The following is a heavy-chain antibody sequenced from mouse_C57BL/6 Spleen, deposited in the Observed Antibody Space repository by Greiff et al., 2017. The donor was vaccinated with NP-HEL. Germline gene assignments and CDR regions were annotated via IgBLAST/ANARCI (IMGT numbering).Heavy chain of an antibody. J-gene: IGHJ2*01. CDR3: TRTGTGDY. D-gene: IGHD4-1*01. V-gene: IGHV1-15*01. CDR1: GYTFTDYE. Sequence: QVQLKQSGAELVRPGASVTLSCKASGYTFTDYEMHWVKQTPVHGLEWIGAIDPETGGTAYNQKFKGKAILTADNSSSTAYMELRSLTSEDSAVYYCTRTGTGDYWGQGTTLTVSS. CDR2: IDPETGGT.